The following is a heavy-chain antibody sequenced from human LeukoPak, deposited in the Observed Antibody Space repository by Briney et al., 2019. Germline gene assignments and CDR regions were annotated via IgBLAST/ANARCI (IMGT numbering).Heavy chain of an antibody. Sequence: EASVKVSCKASGYTFTSYALNWVRQAPGQGLEWMGWINPNSGGTNYAQKFQGRVTMTRDTSISTAYMELSRLRSDDTAVYYCARLVGAKTNWNYLGSWFVSENWFDPWGQGTLVTVSS. V-gene: IGHV1-2*02. CDR3: ARLVGAKTNWNYLGSWFVSENWFDP. CDR1: GYTFTSYA. D-gene: IGHD1-7*01. J-gene: IGHJ5*02. CDR2: INPNSGGT.